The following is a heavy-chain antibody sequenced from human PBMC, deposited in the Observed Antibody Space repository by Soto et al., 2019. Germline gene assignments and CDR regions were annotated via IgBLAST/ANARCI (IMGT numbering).Heavy chain of an antibody. D-gene: IGHD6-13*01. CDR1: GVSISNYY. V-gene: IGHV4-59*01. CDR3: ARGGWVAAGTQYYFDS. Sequence: SETLSLTCTVSGVSISNYYWSWIRQPPGEGLDYIGYIYYSGSTNYNPSLKSRVTISVDTSKNQVSLNLSSLTAADTAVYYCARGGWVAAGTQYYFDSWGQGTLVTVSS. CDR2: IYYSGST. J-gene: IGHJ4*02.